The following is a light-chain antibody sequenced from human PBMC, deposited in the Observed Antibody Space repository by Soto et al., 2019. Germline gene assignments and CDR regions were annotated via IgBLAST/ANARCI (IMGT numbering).Light chain of an antibody. CDR1: QSVNSN. CDR2: GAS. Sequence: EIVMTQSPATLSVSPGERATLSCRASQSVNSNLAWYQQKPGQAPRLLIYGASTRATGIPGRFSGSGSGTEFTLTISSLQPDDFATYYCQQYNSYTWTFGQGTKVDIK. CDR3: QQYNSYTWT. V-gene: IGKV3-15*01. J-gene: IGKJ1*01.